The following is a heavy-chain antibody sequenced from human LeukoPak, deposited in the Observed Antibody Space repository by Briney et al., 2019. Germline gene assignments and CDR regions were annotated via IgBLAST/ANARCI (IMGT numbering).Heavy chain of an antibody. Sequence: GGSLRLSCAASGFTFDDYAMHWVRQAPGKGLEGVSLFRWDGGSTFYADSVKGRFTISRDNSKNSLSLQMNSLRADDTALYYCAKAAEAGIYYYYYYYMDVWGKGTTVTVSS. J-gene: IGHJ6*03. CDR1: GFTFDDYA. CDR2: FRWDGGST. D-gene: IGHD6-19*01. CDR3: AKAAEAGIYYYYYYYMDV. V-gene: IGHV3-43D*04.